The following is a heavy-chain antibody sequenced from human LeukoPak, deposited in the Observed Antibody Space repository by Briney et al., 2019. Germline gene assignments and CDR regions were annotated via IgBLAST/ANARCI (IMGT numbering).Heavy chain of an antibody. CDR2: IYRSGST. CDR3: ARGTYGYYMDV. J-gene: IGHJ6*03. Sequence: PSETLSLTCSGSNYSISNSLYWGWLRQPPGKGLEWIGSIYRSGSTFYNPSLKSRVTISLDASKNQFSLKLSSVTAADTAVYFCARGTYGYYMDVWGKGTTVTVSS. CDR1: NYSISNSLY. D-gene: IGHD4-17*01. V-gene: IGHV4-38-2*02.